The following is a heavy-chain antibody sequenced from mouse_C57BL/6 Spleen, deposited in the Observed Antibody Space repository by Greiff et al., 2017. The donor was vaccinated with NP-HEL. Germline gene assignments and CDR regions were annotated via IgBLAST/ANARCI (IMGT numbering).Heavy chain of an antibody. V-gene: IGHV10-1*01. CDR3: VRQGIYDGYYVFAY. D-gene: IGHD2-3*01. CDR1: GFSFNTYA. CDR2: IRSKSNNYAT. Sequence: EVKLVESGGGLVQPKGSLKLSCAASGFSFNTYAMNWVRQAPGKGLEWVARIRSKSNNYATYYADSVKDRFTISRDDSESMLYLQMNNLKTEDTAMYYCVRQGIYDGYYVFAYWGQGTLVTVSA. J-gene: IGHJ3*01.